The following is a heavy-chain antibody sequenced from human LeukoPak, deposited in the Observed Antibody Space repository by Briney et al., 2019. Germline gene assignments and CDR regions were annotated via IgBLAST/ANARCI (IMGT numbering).Heavy chain of an antibody. CDR1: GFTFSDYY. CDR3: AKDRSSRYDFWSGSFSHYYYYYMDV. CDR2: ISSSGATM. D-gene: IGHD3-3*01. V-gene: IGHV3-11*04. Sequence: PGGSLRLSCAASGFTFSDYYMSWMRQAPGKGLEWVSYISSSGATMSYADSVKGRFTISRDNAKYSLYLQMSSLRAEDAAVYYCAKDRSSRYDFWSGSFSHYYYYYMDVWGKGTTVTVSS. J-gene: IGHJ6*03.